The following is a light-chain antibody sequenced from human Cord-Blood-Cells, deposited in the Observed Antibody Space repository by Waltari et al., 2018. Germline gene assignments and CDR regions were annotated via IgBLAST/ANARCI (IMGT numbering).Light chain of an antibody. CDR1: QSFSSSY. CDR2: GAS. Sequence: VSTPPPGSLSLTPGQSATPSCRASQSFSSSYLAWYQQKPGQAPWLLIYGASSRATGIPDRFSGSGSGTDFTLTISRLEPEDFAVYYCQQYGSSPYTFGQGTKLEIK. V-gene: IGKV3-20*01. J-gene: IGKJ2*01. CDR3: QQYGSSPYT.